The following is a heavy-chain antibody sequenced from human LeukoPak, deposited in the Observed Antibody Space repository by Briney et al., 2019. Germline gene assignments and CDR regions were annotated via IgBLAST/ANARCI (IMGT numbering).Heavy chain of an antibody. V-gene: IGHV1-3*01. J-gene: IGHJ3*01. D-gene: IGHD2-2*01. CDR3: ARDSFMPGRPPLV. Sequence: FQGRVTITRDTSASTAYMELSSLRSEDTAVYYCARDSFMPGRPPLVWGQGTMVTVSS.